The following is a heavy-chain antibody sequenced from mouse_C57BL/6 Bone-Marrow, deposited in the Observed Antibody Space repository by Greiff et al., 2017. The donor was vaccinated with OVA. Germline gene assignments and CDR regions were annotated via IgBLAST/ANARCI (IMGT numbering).Heavy chain of an antibody. CDR1: GFTFSDYG. J-gene: IGHJ3*01. Sequence: EVQVEESGGGLVQPGGSLKLSCAASGFTFSDYGMAWVRQAPRKGPEWVAFISNLAYSIYYADTVTGRFTISRENAKNTLYLEMSSLRSEDTAMYYCARAQFYYGSRRAWFAYWGQGTLVTVSA. V-gene: IGHV5-15*01. CDR2: ISNLAYSI. D-gene: IGHD1-1*01. CDR3: ARAQFYYGSRRAWFAY.